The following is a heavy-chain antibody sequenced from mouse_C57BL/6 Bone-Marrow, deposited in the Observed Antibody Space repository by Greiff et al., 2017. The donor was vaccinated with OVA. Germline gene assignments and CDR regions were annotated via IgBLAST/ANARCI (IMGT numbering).Heavy chain of an antibody. V-gene: IGHV3-6*01. J-gene: IGHJ4*01. D-gene: IGHD1-1*01. CDR3: ASYYGSSYYAMDY. CDR1: GYSITSGYY. CDR2: ISYDGSN. Sequence: VQLQQSGPGLVKPSQSLSLTCSVTGYSITSGYYWNWIRQFPGNKLEWMGYISYDGSNNYNPSLKNRISITRDTSKNQFFLKLNSVTTEDTATYYCASYYGSSYYAMDYWGQGTSVTVSS.